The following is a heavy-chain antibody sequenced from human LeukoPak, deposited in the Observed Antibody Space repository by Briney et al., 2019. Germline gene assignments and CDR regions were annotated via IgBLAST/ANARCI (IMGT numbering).Heavy chain of an antibody. CDR1: GGSISSGDYY. J-gene: IGHJ6*02. Sequence: PSETLSLTCTVSGGSISSGDYYWSWIRQPPGKGLEWIGYIYYSGSTYYNPSLKSRVTISVDTSKNQFSLKLSSVTAADTAVYYCAREGTTGEDYYYYGMDVWGQGTTVTVSS. D-gene: IGHD4-11*01. CDR3: AREGTTGEDYYYYGMDV. CDR2: IYYSGST. V-gene: IGHV4-30-4*01.